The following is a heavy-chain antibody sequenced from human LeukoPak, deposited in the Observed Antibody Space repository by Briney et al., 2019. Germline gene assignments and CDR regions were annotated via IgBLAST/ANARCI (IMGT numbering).Heavy chain of an antibody. CDR3: ASRDCSRTTCTSDY. D-gene: IGHD2-2*01. J-gene: IGHJ4*02. CDR1: GYTFAGYY. Sequence: ASVKVSCKASGYTFAGYYMHWVRQAPGQGLEWMGWINPNSGGTNYAQKFQGRVTMTRDTSISTAYMELSRLRSDDTAVYYCASRDCSRTTCTSDYWGQGTLVTVSS. CDR2: INPNSGGT. V-gene: IGHV1-2*02.